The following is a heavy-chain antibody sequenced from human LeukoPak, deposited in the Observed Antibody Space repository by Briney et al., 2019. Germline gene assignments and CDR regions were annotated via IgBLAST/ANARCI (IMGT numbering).Heavy chain of an antibody. V-gene: IGHV1-69*13. CDR2: IIPIFGTA. J-gene: IGHJ3*02. D-gene: IGHD5-12*01. CDR3: ARDSGARRYSGYDFAFDI. Sequence: GASVKVSCKASGGTFSSYAISWVRQAPGQGLEWMGGIIPIFGTANYAQKFQGRVTITADESTSTAYMELSSLRSEDTAVYYCARDSGARRYSGYDFAFDIWGQGTMVTVSS. CDR1: GGTFSSYA.